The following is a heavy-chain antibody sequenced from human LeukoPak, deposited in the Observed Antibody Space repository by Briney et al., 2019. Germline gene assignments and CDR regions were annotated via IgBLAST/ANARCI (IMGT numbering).Heavy chain of an antibody. CDR3: ARGFGLREDAFDI. J-gene: IGHJ3*02. CDR2: IYYSGST. D-gene: IGHD4-17*01. Sequence: SETLSLTCTVSGGSISSYYWSWIRRPPGKGLEWIGYIYYSGSTNYNPSLKSRVTISVDTSKNQFSLKLSSVTAADTAVYYCARGFGLREDAFDIWGQGTMVTVSS. V-gene: IGHV4-59*01. CDR1: GGSISSYY.